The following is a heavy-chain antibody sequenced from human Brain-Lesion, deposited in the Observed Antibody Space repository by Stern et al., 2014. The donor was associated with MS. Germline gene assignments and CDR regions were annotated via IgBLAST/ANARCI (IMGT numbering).Heavy chain of an antibody. CDR2: INPKSGGT. CDR3: ATYYYDSTGYNDF. J-gene: IGHJ4*02. Sequence: MQLVESGAEVKKPGASVKVSCKASGYTFTGYYMHWVRQAPVQGLECMGWINPKSGGTNYAQKFQGWVTRTRDTSINTAYMELSRLRSDDTAVYYCATYYYDSTGYNDFWGQGTLVTVSS. D-gene: IGHD3-22*01. V-gene: IGHV1-2*04. CDR1: GYTFTGYY.